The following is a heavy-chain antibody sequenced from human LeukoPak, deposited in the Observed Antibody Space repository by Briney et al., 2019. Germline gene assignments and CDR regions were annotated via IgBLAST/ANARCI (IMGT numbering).Heavy chain of an antibody. CDR3: ARVRRRQWLGDFDY. CDR1: GGAFSGYY. D-gene: IGHD6-19*01. CDR2: INHSGST. Sequence: SETLSLTCAVYGGAFSGYYWSWIRQPPGQGLEWIGEINHSGSTNYNPSLKSRVTISVDTSKNQFSLKLSSVTAADTALYYSARVRRRQWLGDFDYWGQGTLVTVSS. J-gene: IGHJ4*02. V-gene: IGHV4-34*01.